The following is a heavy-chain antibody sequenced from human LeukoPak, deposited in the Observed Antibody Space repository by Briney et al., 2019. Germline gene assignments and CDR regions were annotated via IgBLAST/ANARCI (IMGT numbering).Heavy chain of an antibody. CDR1: GFTFSDYW. Sequence: GGSLRLSCAASGFTFSDYWMSWVRQAPGKGLEWVANIKQDGSETYYVDSMKGRFTISRDNAKNSLYLQMNSLRAGDTAVYYCAGSSGWARYFDYWGQGTLVTVSS. D-gene: IGHD6-19*01. CDR3: AGSSGWARYFDY. V-gene: IGHV3-7*05. J-gene: IGHJ4*02. CDR2: IKQDGSET.